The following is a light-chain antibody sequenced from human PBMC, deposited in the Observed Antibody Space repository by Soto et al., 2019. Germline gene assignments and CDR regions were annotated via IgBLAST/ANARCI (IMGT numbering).Light chain of an antibody. CDR3: QQSYSTPHT. CDR2: AAS. J-gene: IGKJ4*01. CDR1: QSISSY. Sequence: DIQMTQSPSSLSASVGDRVTITCRASQSISSYLNWYQQKPGKAPRLLIYAASSLHSGVPSRFSGSGSGTDFTLIISSRQPEDFATYYCQQSYSTPHTFGGGTKVEIK. V-gene: IGKV1-39*01.